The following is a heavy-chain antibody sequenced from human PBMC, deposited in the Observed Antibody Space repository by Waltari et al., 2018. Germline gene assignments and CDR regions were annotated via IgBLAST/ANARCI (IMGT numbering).Heavy chain of an antibody. Sequence: EVQLVESGGGLVKPGGSLRLSCAASGFTFSSYSMNWVRQAPGKGLEWVSSISSSSSSYIYYADSVKGRFTISRDNAKNSLYLQMNSLRAEDTAVYYCARDSMIVVGGWLYYFDYWGQGTLVTVSS. CDR2: ISSSSSSYI. CDR3: ARDSMIVVGGWLYYFDY. CDR1: GFTFSSYS. D-gene: IGHD3-22*01. J-gene: IGHJ4*02. V-gene: IGHV3-21*01.